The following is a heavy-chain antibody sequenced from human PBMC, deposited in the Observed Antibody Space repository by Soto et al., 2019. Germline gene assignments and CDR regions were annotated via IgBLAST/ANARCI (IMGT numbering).Heavy chain of an antibody. D-gene: IGHD6-13*01. Sequence: QVQLVQSGAEVKRPGSSVKVSCKASGGAFNNYAIYWVRQAPGQGLEWLGTIVPVFPSVYYAPRFQGRLTITADGSTDTVYMLLTSLKPEDTAVYYCAREKPSTGAAYFYYGLNVWCQGTSVTVSS. J-gene: IGHJ6*02. CDR2: IVPVFPSV. CDR1: GGAFNNYA. V-gene: IGHV1-69*18. CDR3: AREKPSTGAAYFYYGLNV.